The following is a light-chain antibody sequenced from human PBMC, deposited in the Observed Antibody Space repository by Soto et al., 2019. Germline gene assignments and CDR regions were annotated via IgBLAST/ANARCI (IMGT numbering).Light chain of an antibody. Sequence: SALTQPASVSGSPGQSIAISCTGTNSDDGGYSYVSWYQQQPGKAPKLVISDVSNRPSGVSDRFSGSKSGNTASLTISGLQTEDEADYYCASYTTSSTYAFGTGTKVTVL. J-gene: IGLJ1*01. CDR2: DVS. V-gene: IGLV2-14*01. CDR3: ASYTTSSTYA. CDR1: NSDDGGYSY.